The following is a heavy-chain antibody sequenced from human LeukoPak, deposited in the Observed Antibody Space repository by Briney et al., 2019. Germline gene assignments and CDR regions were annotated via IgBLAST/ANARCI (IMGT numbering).Heavy chain of an antibody. J-gene: IGHJ4*02. D-gene: IGHD3-9*01. V-gene: IGHV1-8*01. CDR1: GYTFSRYD. CDR3: TRGGEILTHYKHIDY. Sequence: GASVKVSCKASGYTFSRYDINWVRQGAGQGLEWMGYMNPNTHETGVTENFQGRLFMTSDSSINTAYMELSSLRSEDTAVYFCTRGGEILTHYKHIDYWGQGTLVTVSS. CDR2: MNPNTHET.